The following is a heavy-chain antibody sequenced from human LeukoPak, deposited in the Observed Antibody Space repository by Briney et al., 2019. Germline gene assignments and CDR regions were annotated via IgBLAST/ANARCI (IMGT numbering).Heavy chain of an antibody. V-gene: IGHV4-59*01. CDR2: IYYSGST. Sequence: SETLSLTCTVSGGSISSYYWSWFRQPPGEGLEWIGYIYYSGSTNYNPSLKSRVTISVDTSKNQFSLKLSSVTAADTAVYYCARDRRRYCSGGSCYSGYYYYMDVWGKGTTVTVSS. J-gene: IGHJ6*03. CDR3: ARDRRRYCSGGSCYSGYYYYMDV. D-gene: IGHD2-15*01. CDR1: GGSISSYY.